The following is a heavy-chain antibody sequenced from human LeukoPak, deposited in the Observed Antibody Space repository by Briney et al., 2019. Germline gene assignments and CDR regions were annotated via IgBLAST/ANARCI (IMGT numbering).Heavy chain of an antibody. Sequence: GGSLRLSCAASGFTFRNYWMSWVHQAPGQGLEWVAMIKSDESAIYYVDSVKGRFTISRDNAKNSLYLQMNSLRAEDTAVYYCASLDTAMVRDSEYWGQGTLVTVSS. CDR1: GFTFRNYW. V-gene: IGHV3-7*01. D-gene: IGHD5-18*01. CDR2: IKSDESAI. CDR3: ASLDTAMVRDSEY. J-gene: IGHJ4*02.